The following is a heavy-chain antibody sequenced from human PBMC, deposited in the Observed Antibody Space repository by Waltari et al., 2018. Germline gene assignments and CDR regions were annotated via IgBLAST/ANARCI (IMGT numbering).Heavy chain of an antibody. D-gene: IGHD3-10*01. V-gene: IGHV5-51*01. CDR1: GYNFNTYW. J-gene: IGHJ4*02. CDR2: VYPVDSGT. CDR3: ARHDGALDY. Sequence: EVQLVQSGAEVKKPGESLKISCKGSGYNFNTYWIAWVRQMPGKDLECMGNVYPVDSGTRYSPSFQGQVIISSDKSIKTAYLQWSGLKASDSAMYYCARHDGALDYWGQGALVTVSS.